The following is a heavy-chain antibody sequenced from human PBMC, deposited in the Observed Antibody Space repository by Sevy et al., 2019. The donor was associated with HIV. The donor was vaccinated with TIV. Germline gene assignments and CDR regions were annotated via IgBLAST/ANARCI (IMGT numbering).Heavy chain of an antibody. CDR1: GFTFSSYE. CDR2: ISSSGSTI. Sequence: GGSLRLSCAASGFTFSSYEMNWVRQAPGKGLEWVSYISSSGSTIYYADSVKGRFTISRDNAKNSLYLQMNSLRAEDTAVYYCASYYYDSSLNFYYWGQGTLVTVSS. CDR3: ASYYYDSSLNFYY. V-gene: IGHV3-48*03. D-gene: IGHD3-22*01. J-gene: IGHJ4*02.